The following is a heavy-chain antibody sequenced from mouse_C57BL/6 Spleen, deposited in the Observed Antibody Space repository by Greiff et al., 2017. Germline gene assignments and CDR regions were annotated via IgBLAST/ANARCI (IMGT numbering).Heavy chain of an antibody. Sequence: QVQLQQPGAELVKPGASVKLSCKASGYTFTSYWMHWVKQRPGQGLEWIGMIHPNSGSTNYNEKFKSKATLTVDKSSSTAYMQLSSLTSEDSAVYYCAREEYERRGCDYWGQGTTLTVSS. D-gene: IGHD2-12*01. CDR3: AREEYERRGCDY. CDR2: IHPNSGST. J-gene: IGHJ2*01. CDR1: GYTFTSYW. V-gene: IGHV1-64*01.